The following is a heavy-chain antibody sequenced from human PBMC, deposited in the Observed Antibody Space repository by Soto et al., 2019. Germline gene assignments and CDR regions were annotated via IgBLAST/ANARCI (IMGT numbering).Heavy chain of an antibody. J-gene: IGHJ4*02. CDR3: ATTKGYIDPFDL. CDR2: ISGSGDRT. CDR1: GGIFINYG. Sequence: GGSLRLSCAASGGIFINYGMSWVRQAPGKGLEWVSSISGSGDRTHNADSVRGRFTISRDDSRNTLNLQMNSLRAEDTAIYFCATTKGYIDPFDLWGQGTLVTVSS. D-gene: IGHD5-12*01. V-gene: IGHV3-23*01.